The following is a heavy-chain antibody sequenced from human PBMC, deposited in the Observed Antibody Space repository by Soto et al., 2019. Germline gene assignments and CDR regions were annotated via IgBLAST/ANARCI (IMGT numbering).Heavy chain of an antibody. Sequence: SETLSLTCSVSGGSIGRGDYYWSWIRQPPGKGLEWIGYIYYTGSTYYNPSLKSRVTMSVDTSKNQLSLNLRSLTAADTAVYYCARAAYYYDSSGSNYGPFDYWGQGTLVTVSS. J-gene: IGHJ4*02. CDR1: GGSIGRGDYY. CDR2: IYYTGST. D-gene: IGHD3-22*01. CDR3: ARAAYYYDSSGSNYGPFDY. V-gene: IGHV4-30-4*01.